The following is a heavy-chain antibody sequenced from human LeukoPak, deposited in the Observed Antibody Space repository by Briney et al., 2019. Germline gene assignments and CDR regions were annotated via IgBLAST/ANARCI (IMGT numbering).Heavy chain of an antibody. Sequence: SETLSLTCTVSGGSISSYYWSWIRQPAGKGLEWIGRTYTSGSTNYNPSLKSRVTMSVDTSKNQFSLKLSSVTAADTTVYYCARGGGFSGIAVAGTYYYYYYYMDVWGKGTTVTVSS. V-gene: IGHV4-4*07. CDR3: ARGGGFSGIAVAGTYYYYYYYMDV. J-gene: IGHJ6*03. CDR2: TYTSGST. CDR1: GGSISSYY. D-gene: IGHD6-19*01.